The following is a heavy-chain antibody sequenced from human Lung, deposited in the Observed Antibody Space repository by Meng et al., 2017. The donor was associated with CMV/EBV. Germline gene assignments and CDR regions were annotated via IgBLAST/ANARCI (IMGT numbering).Heavy chain of an antibody. Sequence: VTDVAISNTTFFWGWIRQAPGKGLEWIGSFFHSGDTYSNPSLRSRVVISVDTSKNQFSLRLNSVTATDTAMYYCARHLRGYSWPKSDWGQGTLVTVSS. D-gene: IGHD1-26*01. V-gene: IGHV4-39*01. CDR2: FFHSGDT. CDR1: DVAISNTTFF. CDR3: ARHLRGYSWPKSD. J-gene: IGHJ4*02.